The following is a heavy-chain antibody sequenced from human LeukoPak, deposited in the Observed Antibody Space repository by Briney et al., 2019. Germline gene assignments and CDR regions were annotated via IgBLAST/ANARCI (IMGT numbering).Heavy chain of an antibody. J-gene: IGHJ3*02. D-gene: IGHD1-26*01. V-gene: IGHV1-69*06. Sequence: SVKVSCKASGYTFTGYYMHWVRQAPGQGLEWMGGIIPIFGTANYAQKFQGRVAITADKSTSTAYMELSSLRSEDTAVYYCARELELRRAFDIWGQGTMVTVSS. CDR3: ARELELRRAFDI. CDR2: IIPIFGTA. CDR1: GYTFTGYY.